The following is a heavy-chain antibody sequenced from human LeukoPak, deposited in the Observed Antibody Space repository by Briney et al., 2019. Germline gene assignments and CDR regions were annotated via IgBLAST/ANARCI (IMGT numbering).Heavy chain of an antibody. V-gene: IGHV3-53*01. J-gene: IGHJ4*02. Sequence: PGGSLRLSCAASGFTVSSKYMSWVRRAPGKGLEWVSVIYSGGATYYADSVKGRFTVSRDNSKNTVYLQMSSLRAEDTAIYYCARERDSSGYILAYWGQGTLVTVSS. CDR3: ARERDSSGYILAY. CDR1: GFTVSSKY. CDR2: IYSGGAT. D-gene: IGHD3-22*01.